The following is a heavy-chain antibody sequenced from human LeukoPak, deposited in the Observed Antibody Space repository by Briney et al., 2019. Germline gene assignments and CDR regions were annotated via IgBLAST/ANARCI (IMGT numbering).Heavy chain of an antibody. V-gene: IGHV4-59*01. D-gene: IGHD7-27*01. Sequence: SETLSLTCTVSGGSISNYYWSWIRQPPGKGLEWIGYIYYSGSTNYNPSLRSRVTISLDTSKNQFSLNLCSVTAADTAVYYCASLGHIARYFDLWGRGTLVTVSS. CDR3: ASLGHIARYFDL. CDR2: IYYSGST. J-gene: IGHJ2*01. CDR1: GGSISNYY.